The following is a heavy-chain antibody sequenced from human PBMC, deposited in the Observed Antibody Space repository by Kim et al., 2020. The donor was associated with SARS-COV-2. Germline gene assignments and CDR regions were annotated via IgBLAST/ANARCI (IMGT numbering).Heavy chain of an antibody. D-gene: IGHD3-9*01. Sequence: GGSLRLSCAASGFTFSNAWMSWVRQAPGKGLEWVGRIKSKTDGGTTDYAAPVKGRFTISRDDSKNTLYLQMNSLKTEDTAVYYCTTDIQGMNYDILTGYYPPGDDWGQGTLVTVSS. CDR3: TTDIQGMNYDILTGYYPPGDD. CDR1: GFTFSNAW. J-gene: IGHJ4*02. V-gene: IGHV3-15*01. CDR2: IKSKTDGGTT.